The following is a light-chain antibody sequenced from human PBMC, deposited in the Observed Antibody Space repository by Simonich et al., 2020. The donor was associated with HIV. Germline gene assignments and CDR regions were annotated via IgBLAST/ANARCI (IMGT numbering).Light chain of an antibody. J-gene: IGKJ4*01. CDR2: GAS. Sequence: EIVMTQSPATLSVSPGERPTLSCRASQSVSSNLAWYQQKPGQAPRLLIYGASTRATGIPARFSGSWSGTEFTLTISSLQSEDFAVYYCQQYNNWPPLTFGGGTKVEIK. V-gene: IGKV3-15*01. CDR3: QQYNNWPPLT. CDR1: QSVSSN.